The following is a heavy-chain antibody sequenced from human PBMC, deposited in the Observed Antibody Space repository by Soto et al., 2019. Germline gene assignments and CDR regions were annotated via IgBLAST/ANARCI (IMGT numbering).Heavy chain of an antibody. V-gene: IGHV1-3*01. CDR2: INAGNGNT. CDR1: GYTFTSYA. J-gene: IGHJ4*02. D-gene: IGHD2-21*02. CDR3: ARGHIVVVTAIDY. Sequence: ASVKVSCKASGYTFTSYAMHWVRQAPGQRLEWMGWINAGNGNTKYSQKFQGRVTITRDTSASTAYMELSSLRSEDTAVYYCARGHIVVVTAIDYWGQGTLVTVS.